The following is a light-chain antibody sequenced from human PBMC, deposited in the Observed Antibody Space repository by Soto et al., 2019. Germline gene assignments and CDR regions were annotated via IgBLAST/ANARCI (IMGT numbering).Light chain of an antibody. CDR3: QQSASSVT. V-gene: IGKV3D-15*01. Sequence: EIVMTQSPATLSVSPGERATLSCRASQSVSSNLAWYQQKPGQAPRLLIYGADTRATGIPDRFSGSGFGTHFTLTISSLEPEDFAMYYCQQSASSVTFGQGTRLEIK. J-gene: IGKJ5*01. CDR2: GAD. CDR1: QSVSSN.